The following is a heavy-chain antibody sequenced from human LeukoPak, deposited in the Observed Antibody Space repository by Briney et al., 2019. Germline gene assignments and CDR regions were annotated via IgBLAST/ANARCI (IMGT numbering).Heavy chain of an antibody. CDR2: IYYSGST. CDR3: ARDEGGYCSGGSCYVF. V-gene: IGHV4-30-4*01. D-gene: IGHD2-15*01. J-gene: IGHJ4*02. Sequence: SETLSLTCTVSGGSISSGAYYWSWIRRPPGKGLEWIGYIYYSGSTYYNPSLKSRVTMSIDTSKNQFSLKLSSVTAADTAVYYCARDEGGYCSGGSCYVFWGQGTLVTVSS. CDR1: GGSISSGAYY.